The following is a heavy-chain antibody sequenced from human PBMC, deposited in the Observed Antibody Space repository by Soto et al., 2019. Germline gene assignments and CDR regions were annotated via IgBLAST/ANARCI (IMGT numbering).Heavy chain of an antibody. CDR2: IWYDGSNK. J-gene: IGHJ4*02. Sequence: PGGSLRLSCAASGFTFSSYGMHWVRQAPGRGLEWVAVIWYDGSNKYYVDSVKGRFTISRDKSKNTLYLQMNSLRVDDTAIYFCARDLGGGGFLRGYLTGVIDYWGQGTLVTVSS. CDR3: ARDLGGGGFLRGYLTGVIDY. V-gene: IGHV3-33*01. D-gene: IGHD3-3*01. CDR1: GFTFSSYG.